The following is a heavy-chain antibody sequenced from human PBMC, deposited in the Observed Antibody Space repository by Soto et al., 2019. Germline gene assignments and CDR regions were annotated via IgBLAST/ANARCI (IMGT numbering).Heavy chain of an antibody. Sequence: PSENLSLTCAVSGGSISSGGYPWSWIRQPPGKGLEWIGYIYHSGSTYYNPSLMSRVTISVDRSKNQFSLKLSSVTAADTAVYYCARASNYYDSSGYQYYFGYWGQGTLVTVSS. V-gene: IGHV4-30-2*01. CDR3: ARASNYYDSSGYQYYFGY. D-gene: IGHD3-22*01. CDR2: IYHSGST. CDR1: GGSISSGGYP. J-gene: IGHJ4*02.